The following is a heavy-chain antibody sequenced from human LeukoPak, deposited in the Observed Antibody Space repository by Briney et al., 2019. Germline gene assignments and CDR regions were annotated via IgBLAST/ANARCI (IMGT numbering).Heavy chain of an antibody. CDR2: IYYSGST. V-gene: IGHV4-59*01. J-gene: IGHJ4*02. D-gene: IGHD6-6*01. Sequence: SETLSLTCTVSGGSISSYYWSWIRQPPGKGLEWIGYIYYSGSTNYNPSLKSRVTISVDTSKNQFPLKLSSVTAADTAVYYCARVEYSSLTFDYWGQGTLVTVSS. CDR3: ARVEYSSLTFDY. CDR1: GGSISSYY.